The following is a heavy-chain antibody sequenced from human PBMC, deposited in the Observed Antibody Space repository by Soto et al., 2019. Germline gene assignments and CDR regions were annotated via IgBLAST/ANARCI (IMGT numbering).Heavy chain of an antibody. CDR1: GFTFGNSW. CDR3: ATAEVDY. CDR2: MNSDGSST. Sequence: GSLRLSCAASGFTFGNSWMHWVRQAPGEGLEWVSRMNSDGSSTNYADSVKGRFTVSRDNAKNTLYLQMNSLRAEDTAVYYCATAEVDYWGPGTLVTVSS. V-gene: IGHV3-74*01. J-gene: IGHJ4*02.